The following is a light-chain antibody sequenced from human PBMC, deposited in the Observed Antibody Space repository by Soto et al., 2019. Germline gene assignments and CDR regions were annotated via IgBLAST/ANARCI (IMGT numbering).Light chain of an antibody. Sequence: EIVLTQSPATLSLSPGESATLPCRASQSVSRYFAWYQQKPGQAPSLLIYDASYRATGIPARFSGSGSATDFILTISSLVPEDFAIYYCQQRSNWITFGQGTRLEIK. V-gene: IGKV3-11*01. CDR1: QSVSRY. CDR2: DAS. CDR3: QQRSNWIT. J-gene: IGKJ5*01.